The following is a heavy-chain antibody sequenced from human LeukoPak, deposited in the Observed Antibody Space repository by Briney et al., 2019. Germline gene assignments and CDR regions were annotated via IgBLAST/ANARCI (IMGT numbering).Heavy chain of an antibody. V-gene: IGHV3-48*03. CDR3: ARAHYDFWSGYYTDYYYYYMDV. CDR1: GFTFSSYE. CDR2: ISSSGSTI. Sequence: GGSLRLSCAASGFTFSSYEMNWVRQAPGKGLEWVSYISSSGSTIYYADSVKGRFTISRDNSKNSLYLQMNSLRAEDTAVYYCARAHYDFWSGYYTDYYYYYMDVWGKGTTVTVSS. D-gene: IGHD3-3*01. J-gene: IGHJ6*03.